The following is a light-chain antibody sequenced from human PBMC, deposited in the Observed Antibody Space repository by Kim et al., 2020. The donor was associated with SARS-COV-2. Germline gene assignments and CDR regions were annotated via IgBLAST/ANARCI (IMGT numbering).Light chain of an antibody. CDR2: GNN. CDR3: QSYDSSMSGWV. Sequence: QTVTLSCTGRSATIGTHYDLRYYQQLRRTATKLLSDGNNSRPSGVPHRSSGSQSGTTASLAITGRQDEDEADYYCQSYDSSMSGWVFGGGTKLTVL. CDR1: SATIGTHYD. J-gene: IGLJ3*02. V-gene: IGLV1-40*01.